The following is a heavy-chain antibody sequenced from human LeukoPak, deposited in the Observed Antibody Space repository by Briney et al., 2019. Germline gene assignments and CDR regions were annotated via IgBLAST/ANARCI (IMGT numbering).Heavy chain of an antibody. J-gene: IGHJ6*03. CDR3: ARARLYGSGSYYNDGGPYYYYYMDV. CDR2: IIPIFGTA. V-gene: IGHV1-69*06. Sequence: GSSVKVSCKASGGTFSSYAISWVRQAPGQGLEWMGGIIPIFGTANYAQKFQGRVTITADKSTSTAYMELSSLRSEDTAVYYCARARLYGSGSYYNDGGPYYYYYMDVWGKGTTVTISS. CDR1: GGTFSSYA. D-gene: IGHD3-10*01.